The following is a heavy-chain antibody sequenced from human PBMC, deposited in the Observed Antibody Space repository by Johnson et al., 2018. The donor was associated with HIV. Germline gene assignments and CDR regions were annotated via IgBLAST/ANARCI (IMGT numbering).Heavy chain of an antibody. D-gene: IGHD6-13*01. CDR3: ANDKGSSSWSGLDI. J-gene: IGHJ3*02. CDR1: GFTFSTYN. CDR2: ISYDGSNK. Sequence: QVQLVESGGGLVQPGGSLRLSCAASGFTFSTYNMHWVRQAPGKGLEWVAVISYDGSNKYYADSVKAPFTISRDNSKNTLYLQMNSLGTDDTAVYYCANDKGSSSWSGLDIWGQGTMVTVSS. V-gene: IGHV3-30*01.